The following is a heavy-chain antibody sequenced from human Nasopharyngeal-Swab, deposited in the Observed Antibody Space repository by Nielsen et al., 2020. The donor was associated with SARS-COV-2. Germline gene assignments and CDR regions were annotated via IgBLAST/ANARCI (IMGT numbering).Heavy chain of an antibody. V-gene: IGHV3-66*01. CDR2: IYSGGST. CDR1: GGSISSSSYY. D-gene: IGHD2-8*01. Sequence: ETLSLTCTVSGGSISSSSYYWGWIRQPPGKGLEWVSVIYSGGSTYYADSVKGRFTISRDNSKNTLYLQMNSLRAEDTAVYYCARDRTDYCTNGVCYPASYYYGMDVWGQGTTVTVSS. J-gene: IGHJ6*02. CDR3: ARDRTDYCTNGVCYPASYYYGMDV.